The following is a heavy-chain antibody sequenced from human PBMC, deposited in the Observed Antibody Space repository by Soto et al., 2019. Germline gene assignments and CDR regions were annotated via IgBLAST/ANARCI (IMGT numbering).Heavy chain of an antibody. CDR3: AKLVDKSLDDY. Sequence: GGSLRLSCAASGFTFSTYSMNWVRQAPGKGLEWVSSVSSSSTYIYYADSVKGRFTISRDNAKNSLYLQMNSLRAEDTAVYFCAKLVDKSLDDYWGQGALVTAPQ. D-gene: IGHD3-16*01. CDR1: GFTFSTYS. CDR2: VSSSSTYI. J-gene: IGHJ4*02. V-gene: IGHV3-21*01.